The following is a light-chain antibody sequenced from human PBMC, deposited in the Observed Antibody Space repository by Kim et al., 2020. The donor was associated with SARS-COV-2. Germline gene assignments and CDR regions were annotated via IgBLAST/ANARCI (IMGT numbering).Light chain of an antibody. J-gene: IGKJ1*01. Sequence: SPGERATLACRASQTIKNRLVWYQHKPGQAPRLLIYDATTRATGVPARFIGSGSETDFTLTISSLQSEDFAVYYCQQSNDWPPLTFGKGPRWISN. CDR1: QTIKNR. CDR2: DAT. CDR3: QQSNDWPPLT. V-gene: IGKV3-15*01.